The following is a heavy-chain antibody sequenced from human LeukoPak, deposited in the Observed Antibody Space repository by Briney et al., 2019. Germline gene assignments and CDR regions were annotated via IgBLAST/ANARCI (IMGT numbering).Heavy chain of an antibody. Sequence: SSETLSLTCAVYGGSFSGYYWSWIRQPPGKGLEWIGEINHSGSTNYNPSLKSRVTISVDTSKNQFSLKLSSVTAADTAVYYCARIRYHYYDSSGYYYSTRNDAFDIWGQGTMVTVSS. D-gene: IGHD3-22*01. CDR1: GGSFSGYY. J-gene: IGHJ3*02. CDR2: INHSGST. V-gene: IGHV4-34*01. CDR3: ARIRYHYYDSSGYYYSTRNDAFDI.